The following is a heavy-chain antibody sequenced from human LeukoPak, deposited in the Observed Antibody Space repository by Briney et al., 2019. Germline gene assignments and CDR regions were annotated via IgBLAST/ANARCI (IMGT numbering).Heavy chain of an antibody. CDR3: AREANTAFDY. V-gene: IGHV3-74*01. CDR1: GFTFGSYW. CDR2: INYDGTST. Sequence: GGSLILSCVASGFTFGSYWMHWVRQAPGKGLVWVSRINYDGTSTTYADSVKGRFTVSRDNGKKTVSLQINSLRPDDTAVYYCAREANTAFDYWGQGTLVTVSS. J-gene: IGHJ4*02. D-gene: IGHD2/OR15-2a*01.